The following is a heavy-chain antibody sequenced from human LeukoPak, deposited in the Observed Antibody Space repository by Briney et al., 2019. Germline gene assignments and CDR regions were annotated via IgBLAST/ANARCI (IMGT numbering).Heavy chain of an antibody. CDR3: ARSYDSSGYYFEGDWFDP. Sequence: GASVTVSCKASGYTFTGYYMHWVRQAPGQGLEWMGWINPNSGGTNYAQKFQGRVTMTRDTSISTAYMELSRLRSDDTAVYYCARSYDSSGYYFEGDWFDPWGQGTLGTVSS. J-gene: IGHJ5*02. D-gene: IGHD3-22*01. CDR2: INPNSGGT. CDR1: GYTFTGYY. V-gene: IGHV1-2*02.